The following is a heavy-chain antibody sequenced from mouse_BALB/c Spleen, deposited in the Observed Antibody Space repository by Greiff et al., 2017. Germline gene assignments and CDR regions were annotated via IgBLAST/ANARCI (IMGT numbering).Heavy chain of an antibody. J-gene: IGHJ4*01. CDR2: ISYSGST. V-gene: IGHV3-2*02. Sequence: EVQLQQSGPGLVKPSQSLSLTCTVTGYSITSDYAWNWIRQFPGNKLEWMGYISYSGSTSYNPSLKSRISITRDTSKNQFFLQLNSVTTEDTATYYCARKEIYYGNLYAMDYWGQGTSVTVSS. D-gene: IGHD2-1*01. CDR3: ARKEIYYGNLYAMDY. CDR1: GYSITSDYA.